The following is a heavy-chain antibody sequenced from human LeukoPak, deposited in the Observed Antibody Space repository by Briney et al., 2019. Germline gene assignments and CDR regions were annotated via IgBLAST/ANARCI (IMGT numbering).Heavy chain of an antibody. CDR2: INHSGST. CDR1: GGSFSGYY. V-gene: IGHV4-34*01. Sequence: SETLSLTCAVYGGSFSGYYWSWIRQPPGKGLEWIGEINHSGSTNYNPSLKSRVTIPVDTSKNQFSLKLSSVTAADTAVYYCASSYGDYFFFDYWGQGTLVTVSS. D-gene: IGHD4-17*01. J-gene: IGHJ4*02. CDR3: ASSYGDYFFFDY.